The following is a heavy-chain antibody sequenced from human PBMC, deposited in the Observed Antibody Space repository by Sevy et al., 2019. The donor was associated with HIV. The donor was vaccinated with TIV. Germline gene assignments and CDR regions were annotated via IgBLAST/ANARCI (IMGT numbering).Heavy chain of an antibody. CDR3: ARTSAGYSSSLDY. V-gene: IGHV5-51*01. CDR1: GYSFTSYW. CDR2: IYPGDSDT. D-gene: IGHD6-13*01. J-gene: IGHJ4*02. Sequence: GESLKISCKGSGYSFTSYWIGWVRQMPGKGLEWMGIIYPGDSDTRYSPSFQGQVTISADKSISSAYLQWSSLKACDTAMYYCARTSAGYSSSLDYWGQGTLVTVSS.